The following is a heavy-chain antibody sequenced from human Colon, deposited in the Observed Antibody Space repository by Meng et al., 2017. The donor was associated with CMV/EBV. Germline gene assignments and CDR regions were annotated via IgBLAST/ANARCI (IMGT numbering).Heavy chain of an antibody. V-gene: IGHV1-69*05. J-gene: IGHJ4*02. CDR2: IIPIFGAP. Sequence: SSVNVSCKASGGSFTSHGVYWFRQAPGQGLEWMGSIIPIFGAPNYAQKFQGRLSITTDESTTTAYLELSSLTSDDTAVYYCTRERRYWGQGTLVTVSS. CDR1: GGSFTSHG. CDR3: TRERRY.